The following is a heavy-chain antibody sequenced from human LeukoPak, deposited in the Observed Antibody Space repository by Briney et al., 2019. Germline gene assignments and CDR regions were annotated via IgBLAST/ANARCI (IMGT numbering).Heavy chain of an antibody. CDR1: GYSISSGYY. V-gene: IGHV4-38-2*01. Sequence: PSETLSPTCAVSGYSISSGYYWGWIRQPPGKGLEWIGSIYHSGSTYYNPSLKSRVTISVDTSKNQFSLKLSSVTAADTAVYYCARHGRYCSSTSCYGRFDPWGQGTLVTVSS. D-gene: IGHD2-2*01. CDR3: ARHGRYCSSTSCYGRFDP. J-gene: IGHJ5*02. CDR2: IYHSGST.